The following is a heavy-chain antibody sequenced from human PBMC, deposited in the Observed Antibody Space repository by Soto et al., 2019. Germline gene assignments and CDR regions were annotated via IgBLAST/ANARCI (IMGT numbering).Heavy chain of an antibody. CDR3: ARDRLLWFGESDYYYYGMDV. V-gene: IGHV4-31*03. D-gene: IGHD3-10*01. J-gene: IGHJ6*02. Sequence: ASETLSLTCTVSGGSISSGGYYWSWIRQHPGKGLEWIGYIYYSGSTYYNPSLKSRVTISVDTSKNQFSLKLSSVTAADTAVYYCARDRLLWFGESDYYYYGMDVWGQGTTVTVSS. CDR2: IYYSGST. CDR1: GGSISSGGYY.